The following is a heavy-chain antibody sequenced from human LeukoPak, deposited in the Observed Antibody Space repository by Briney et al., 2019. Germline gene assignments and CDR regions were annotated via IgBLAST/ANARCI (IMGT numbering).Heavy chain of an antibody. CDR2: IYYSGST. CDR3: VRHSRGPAAGPAFDY. J-gene: IGHJ4*02. CDR1: GGSISSSTYY. V-gene: IGHV4-39*01. Sequence: PSETLSLTCTVSGGSISSSTYYWGWIRQPPGKGLEWIGSIYYSGSTYYNPSLKSRVTISVDTSKNQFSLSSVTAADTAVYYCVRHSRGPAAGPAFDYWGQGTLVTVSS. D-gene: IGHD6-13*01.